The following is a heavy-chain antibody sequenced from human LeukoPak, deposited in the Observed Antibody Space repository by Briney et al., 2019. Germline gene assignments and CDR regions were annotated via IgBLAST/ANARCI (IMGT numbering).Heavy chain of an antibody. CDR2: IYTSGST. J-gene: IGHJ4*02. CDR3: ARQVWGSGSYYFDY. D-gene: IGHD1-26*01. V-gene: IGHV4-61*02. CDR1: GGSISSGSYY. Sequence: SQTLSLTCTVSGGSISSGSYYWSWIRQPAGKGLEWIGRIYTSGSTNYNPSLKSRVTISVDTSKNQFSLKLSSVTAADTAVYYCARQVWGSGSYYFDYWGQGTLVTVSS.